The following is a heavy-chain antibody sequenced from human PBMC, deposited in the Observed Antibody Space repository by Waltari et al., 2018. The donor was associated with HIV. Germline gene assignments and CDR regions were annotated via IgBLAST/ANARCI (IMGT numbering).Heavy chain of an antibody. V-gene: IGHV4-38-2*01. D-gene: IGHD3-22*01. CDR1: GSSISGASY. CDR3: ARVRITLIVAGPFDM. Sequence: HVQLQESGPGLVKPSETLSLTCVVSGSSISGASYWGWSRQSPGKGLEWIGRIHHSGRTYHNPSLKSRVTISVDASKSQFSLKLTSATAADTAIYYCARVRITLIVAGPFDMWGQGTLVTVSS. CDR2: IHHSGRT. J-gene: IGHJ3*02.